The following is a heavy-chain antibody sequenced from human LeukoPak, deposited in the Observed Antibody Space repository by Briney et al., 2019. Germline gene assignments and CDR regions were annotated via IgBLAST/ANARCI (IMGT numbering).Heavy chain of an antibody. CDR1: GYTFTDYY. J-gene: IGHJ4*02. Sequence: EASVKVSCKASGYTFTDYYMHWVRQAPGQGLEWMGWINPNSGGTNYAQKFQGRVTMTRDTPVSTAYMELSRLISDDTAVYYCARGPTGEQQLAPYYFDYWGQGTLVTVSS. V-gene: IGHV1-2*02. CDR2: INPNSGGT. D-gene: IGHD6-13*01. CDR3: ARGPTGEQQLAPYYFDY.